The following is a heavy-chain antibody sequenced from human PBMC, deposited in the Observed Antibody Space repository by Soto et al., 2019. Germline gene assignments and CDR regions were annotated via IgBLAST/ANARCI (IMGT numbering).Heavy chain of an antibody. Sequence: QVQLVQSGAEVKKPGSSVKVSCKASGGTFSSYAISWVRQAPGQGLDWMGVINPIFGSTDYAQRFQDRVIITADESASTAYMELSSLRSDATAIAYCATYRDYVFPSWGRGTLVSVSS. D-gene: IGHD4-17*01. CDR2: INPIFGST. J-gene: IGHJ5*02. CDR1: GGTFSSYA. CDR3: ATYRDYVFPS. V-gene: IGHV1-69*12.